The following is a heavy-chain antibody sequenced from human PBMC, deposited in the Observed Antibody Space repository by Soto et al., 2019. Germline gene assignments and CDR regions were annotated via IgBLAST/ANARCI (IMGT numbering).Heavy chain of an antibody. CDR1: GFTFSSYS. J-gene: IGHJ6*02. CDR2: ISSSSSYI. V-gene: IGHV3-21*01. Sequence: PGGSLRLSCAASGFTFSSYSMNWVRQAPGKGLEWVSSISSSSSYIYYADSVKGRFTISRDNAKNSLYLQMNSLRAEDTAVYYCARLGETYYYDSSGYYSYYYYGMEVWGQGTTVTVSS. D-gene: IGHD3-22*01. CDR3: ARLGETYYYDSSGYYSYYYYGMEV.